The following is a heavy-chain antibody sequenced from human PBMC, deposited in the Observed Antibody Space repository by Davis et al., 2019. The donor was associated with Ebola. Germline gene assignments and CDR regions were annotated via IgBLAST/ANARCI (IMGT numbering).Heavy chain of an antibody. D-gene: IGHD3-3*01. J-gene: IGHJ4*02. CDR3: ANLEGVNPDY. CDR2: IKEDGSEK. CDR1: GFTFSRSW. Sequence: GESLKISCVASGFTFSRSWMNWVRQAPGQGLKWVASIKEDGSEKYHVHSVEGRFTISRDNAKNSLYLQMNSLRAEDTAVYYCANLEGVNPDYWGQGVLVTVSS. V-gene: IGHV3-7*01.